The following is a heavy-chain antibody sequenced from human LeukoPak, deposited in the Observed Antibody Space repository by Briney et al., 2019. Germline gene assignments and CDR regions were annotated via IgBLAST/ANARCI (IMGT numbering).Heavy chain of an antibody. Sequence: GGSLRLSCAASGYTFSCYSINWVRQAPGKGLEWVSSISARSNYIYYADSVRGRFRISRDDARDSLYLQMNSLRAEDTAVYYCVRLRRNSDTSGFYYYYDFWGQGTLVTVSS. CDR1: GYTFSCYS. CDR3: VRLRRNSDTSGFYYYYDF. V-gene: IGHV3-21*01. D-gene: IGHD3-22*01. J-gene: IGHJ4*02. CDR2: ISARSNYI.